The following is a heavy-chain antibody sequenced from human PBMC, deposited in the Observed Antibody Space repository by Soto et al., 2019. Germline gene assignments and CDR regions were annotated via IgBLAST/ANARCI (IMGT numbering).Heavy chain of an antibody. Sequence: QVQLQQWGAGLLKPSETLSLNCAVNGGSLSGYYWSWIRQPPVKGLEWSGEIKDGGYTNYSPSLKSRATISSDTSHNQFYLRLNSVTAADTGVYYCARGQEGVVATHWDQGALVTVSS. CDR3: ARGQEGVVATH. CDR1: GGSLSGYY. D-gene: IGHD5-12*01. CDR2: IKDGGYT. V-gene: IGHV4-34*01. J-gene: IGHJ4*02.